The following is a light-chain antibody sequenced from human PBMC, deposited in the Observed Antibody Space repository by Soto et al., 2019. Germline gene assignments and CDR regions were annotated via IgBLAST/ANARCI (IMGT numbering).Light chain of an antibody. CDR2: DVS. Sequence: QSALTQPASVSGSPGQSITISCTGTSSDVGGYKYVSWYQQHPGKAPKLMIYDVSNRPSGVSNRFSGCKSGNTASLTISGLQAEDEADYYCSSYTSSSTLDFGGGTKLTVL. CDR3: SSYTSSSTLD. J-gene: IGLJ2*01. V-gene: IGLV2-14*01. CDR1: SSDVGGYKY.